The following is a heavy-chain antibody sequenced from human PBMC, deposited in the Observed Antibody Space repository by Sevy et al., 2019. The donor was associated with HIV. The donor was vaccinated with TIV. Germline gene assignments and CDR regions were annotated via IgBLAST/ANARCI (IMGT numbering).Heavy chain of an antibody. J-gene: IGHJ6*03. D-gene: IGHD1-1*01. CDR3: TKVMEIGQKLKSYYMDV. V-gene: IGHV3-15*01. CDR1: GFTFSNTW. Sequence: GGSLRLSCAASGFTFSNTWMSWIRQAPGKGLEWVGRIKSKTDGGITDYAAPVKGRFSISRDDSKNTLYLQMSSLKTEDTALYYCTKVMEIGQKLKSYYMDVWGKGTTVTVSS. CDR2: IKSKTDGGIT.